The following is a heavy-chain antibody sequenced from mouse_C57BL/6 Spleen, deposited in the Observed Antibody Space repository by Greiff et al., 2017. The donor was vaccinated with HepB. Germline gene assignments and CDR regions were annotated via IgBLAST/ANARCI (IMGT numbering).Heavy chain of an antibody. J-gene: IGHJ4*01. D-gene: IGHD1-1*02. V-gene: IGHV1-52*01. CDR3: ARYYDAMDY. CDR1: GYTFTSYW. Sequence: QVQLQQPGAELVRPGSSVKLSCKASGYTFTSYWMHWVKQRPIQGLEWIGNIDPSDSETHYNQKFKDKATLTVDKSSSTAYMKLSSLTSEDSAVYYCARYYDAMDYWGQGTSVTVSS. CDR2: IDPSDSET.